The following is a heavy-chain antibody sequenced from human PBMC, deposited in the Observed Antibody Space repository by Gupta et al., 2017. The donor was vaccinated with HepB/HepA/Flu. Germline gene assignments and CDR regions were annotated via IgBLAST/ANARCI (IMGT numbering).Heavy chain of an antibody. CDR2: IKRDGSEG. CDR1: GFTFSNYW. Sequence: EVQLVESGGGLVQPGGSLRLSCVASGFTFSNYWMRWVRQAPGTGLEWMASIKRDGSEGHYVESVEGRFTISRDNAKKSLYLEMNSMRAEDTAFYDCAKTITDPSRSLVRGRLVTRDFYYYYMDVWGKGTTVTVSS. D-gene: IGHD3-10*01. V-gene: IGHV3-7*01. J-gene: IGHJ6*03. CDR3: AKTITDPSRSLVRGRLVTRDFYYYYMDV.